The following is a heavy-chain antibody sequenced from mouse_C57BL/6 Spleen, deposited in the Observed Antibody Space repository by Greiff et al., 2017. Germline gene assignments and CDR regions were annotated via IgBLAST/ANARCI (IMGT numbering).Heavy chain of an antibody. CDR1: GYTFTSYW. V-gene: IGHV1-64*01. J-gene: IGHJ4*01. Sequence: VQLQQPGAELVKPGASVKLSCKASGYTFTSYWMHWVKQRPGQGLEWIGMIHPNSGSTNYNEKFKSKATLTVDKSSSTAYMQLSSLTSEDSAVYYCATQNSNGRGYYAMDYWGQGTSVTVSS. CDR3: ATQNSNGRGYYAMDY. CDR2: IHPNSGST. D-gene: IGHD2-5*01.